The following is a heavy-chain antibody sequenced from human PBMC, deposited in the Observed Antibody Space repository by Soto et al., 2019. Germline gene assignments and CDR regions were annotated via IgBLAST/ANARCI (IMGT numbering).Heavy chain of an antibody. J-gene: IGHJ4*02. D-gene: IGHD5-18*01. CDR2: IFYTGTT. V-gene: IGHV4-39*01. Sequence: SETLSLTCTVSGGSISSSSDYWGWIRQPPGKGLEWIGSIFYTGTTYYNPSLKSRVTISVDTSKNQFSLKLSSVTAADTAVYYCAKLLGYSCGAVDYWGQGTLDIVSS. CDR3: AKLLGYSCGAVDY. CDR1: GGSISSSSDY.